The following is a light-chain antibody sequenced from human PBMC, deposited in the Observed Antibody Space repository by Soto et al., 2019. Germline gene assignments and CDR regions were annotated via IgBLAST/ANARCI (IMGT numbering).Light chain of an antibody. CDR3: EQYGSSPPYT. J-gene: IGKJ2*01. CDR2: GAS. CDR1: QSVSSRY. V-gene: IGKV3-20*01. Sequence: EIVLTQSPGTLSLSPGERATLSCRASQSVSSRYLAWYQQKPGQAPRLAMYGASSRATGIPDRFSGSGSGTDFTLTISRLEPEDFAVYYCEQYGSSPPYTFGQGTKLEIK.